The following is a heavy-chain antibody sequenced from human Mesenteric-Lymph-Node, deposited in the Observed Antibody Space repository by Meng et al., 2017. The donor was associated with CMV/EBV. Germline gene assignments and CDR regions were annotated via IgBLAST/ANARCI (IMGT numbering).Heavy chain of an antibody. CDR2: LSESGGTT. CDR1: GFALRSYA. Sequence: SLRLSCAVSGFALRSYAMSWVRQAPGQGLEWVSALSESGGTTYYADSVKGRFTISRDNSKNTLYLQMNSLRAEDTAVYYCAKVVPGYCSTTSCSPDHWGQGTLVTVSS. J-gene: IGHJ4*02. D-gene: IGHD2-2*01. CDR3: AKVVPGYCSTTSCSPDH. V-gene: IGHV3-23*01.